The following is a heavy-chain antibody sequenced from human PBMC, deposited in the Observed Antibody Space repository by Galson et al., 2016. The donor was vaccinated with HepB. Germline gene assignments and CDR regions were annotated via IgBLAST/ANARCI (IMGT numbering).Heavy chain of an antibody. V-gene: IGHV3-74*01. CDR1: GFTFGSYW. D-gene: IGHD3-16*01. CDR2: TNNDGTST. Sequence: SLRLSCAASGFTFGSYWMHWVRQAPGKGLEWVSRTNNDGTSTTYADSVRGRFTISRDNTKNTLYLHMDTLRPEDTALYYCARDPGGFFDYWGQGSLVTVSS. CDR3: ARDPGGFFDY. J-gene: IGHJ4*02.